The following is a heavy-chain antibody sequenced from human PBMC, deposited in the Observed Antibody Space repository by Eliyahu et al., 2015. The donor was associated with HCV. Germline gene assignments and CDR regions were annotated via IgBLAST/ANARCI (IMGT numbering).Heavy chain of an antibody. Sequence: QVQLVESGGGVVQPGGSLXLSCAASGFTFPSYGIHWVRQAPGKGLEWVAFIRSDGSDKYYEDSVKGRFTISRDNSKNTVYLQMNSLRSDDTAVYFCAKEWDVVRDTYYFGSWGLGTLVTVS. D-gene: IGHD1-26*01. CDR3: AKEWDVVRDTYYFGS. V-gene: IGHV3-30*02. J-gene: IGHJ4*02. CDR2: IRSDGSDK. CDR1: GFTFPSYG.